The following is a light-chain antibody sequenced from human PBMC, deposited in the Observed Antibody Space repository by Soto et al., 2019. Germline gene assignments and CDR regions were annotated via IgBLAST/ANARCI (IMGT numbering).Light chain of an antibody. CDR1: QSVSNTY. CDR2: GTS. CDR3: QQYNSWPTIT. J-gene: IGKJ5*01. Sequence: EIVLTQSPDTLSLSPGERATISCRASQSVSNTYLAWYQQKPGQAPRLLIYGTSSRATGIPDRFSGSGSGTDFTLTISSLQSEDFVVYYCQQYNSWPTITFGQGTRLEIK. V-gene: IGKV3-20*01.